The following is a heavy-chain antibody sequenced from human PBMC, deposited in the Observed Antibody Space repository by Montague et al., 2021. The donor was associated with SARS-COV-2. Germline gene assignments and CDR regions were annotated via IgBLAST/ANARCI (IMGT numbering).Heavy chain of an antibody. V-gene: IGHV3-23*01. J-gene: IGHJ6*02. Sequence: SLRLSCAASGVSFSNYVMNWVRQAPGKGLEWVSSIGGSGVDTYYADSVKGRFAISRDNPKNTLYLQMDSLRAEDTALYHCAKSGYCNTKCAALDVWGQGTTVTVSS. CDR2: IGGSGVDT. CDR3: AKSGYCNTKCAALDV. CDR1: GVSFSNYV. D-gene: IGHD2-15*01.